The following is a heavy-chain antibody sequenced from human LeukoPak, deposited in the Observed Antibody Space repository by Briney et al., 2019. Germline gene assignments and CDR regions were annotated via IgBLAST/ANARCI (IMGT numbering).Heavy chain of an antibody. D-gene: IGHD5-18*01. CDR2: ISSNGGST. CDR1: GFTFSNYA. J-gene: IGHJ4*02. Sequence: GGSLRLSCAASGFTFSNYAMHWVRQAPGDGLEYVSAISSNGGSTYYADSVKGRFTISRDNSKNTLYLQMNSLRAEDTAVYYCARGRGYSFVFDYWGQGTLVTVSS. CDR3: ARGRGYSFVFDY. V-gene: IGHV3-64*02.